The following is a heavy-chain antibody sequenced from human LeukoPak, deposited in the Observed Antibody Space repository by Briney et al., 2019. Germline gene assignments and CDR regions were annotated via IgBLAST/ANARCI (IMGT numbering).Heavy chain of an antibody. D-gene: IGHD6-25*01. CDR1: GFTFRDFY. J-gene: IGHJ4*02. CDR2: MSNNGYSV. Sequence: GESLRLSCAGFGFTFRDFYMSWIRQAPGRGPEWVSYMSNNGYSVYYSASVKGRFTMSRDNGNSSLFLRMDSLRVDDTAVYYCARGKRIFDLWGQGVLVAVSS. CDR3: ARGKRIFDL. V-gene: IGHV3-11*01.